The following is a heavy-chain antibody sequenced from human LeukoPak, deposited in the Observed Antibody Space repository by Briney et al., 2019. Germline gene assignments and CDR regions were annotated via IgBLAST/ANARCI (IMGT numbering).Heavy chain of an antibody. CDR3: ARDLDDSSGYYYVYY. J-gene: IGHJ4*02. CDR1: GASISSSNW. Sequence: SETLSLTCTVSGASISSSNWWTWVRQPPGEALEWIGEIYHAGSTKYNPSLKSRLTISVDKSNNSFSLSLTSVTAADTAVYYCARDLDDSSGYYYVYYWGQGTLVTVSS. D-gene: IGHD3-22*01. V-gene: IGHV4-4*02. CDR2: IYHAGST.